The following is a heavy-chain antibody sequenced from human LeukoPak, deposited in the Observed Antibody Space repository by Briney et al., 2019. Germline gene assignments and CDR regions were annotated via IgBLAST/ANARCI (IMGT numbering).Heavy chain of an antibody. Sequence: GGSLRLSCAASGFKFSSYSMKWVRQAPGKGLEWVSFISSSSSYIYYADSLKGRFTISRDNAKNSLYLQMNSLRAEDTAVYYCASYYYDSSGYPGDYWGQGTLVTVSS. CDR2: ISSSSSYI. V-gene: IGHV3-21*01. CDR3: ASYYYDSSGYPGDY. CDR1: GFKFSSYS. D-gene: IGHD3-22*01. J-gene: IGHJ4*02.